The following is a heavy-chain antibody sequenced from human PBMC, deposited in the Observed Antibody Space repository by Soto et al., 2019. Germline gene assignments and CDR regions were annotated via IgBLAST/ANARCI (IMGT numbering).Heavy chain of an antibody. Sequence: RSVRRSCAACGFTFSRYAMHWVRQAPGKGLEWVAVISYDGSNKYYADSVKGRFTISRDNSKNTLYLQMNSLRAEDTAVYYCARDFYDSSGYYQGNYFDYWGQGTLVTVSS. CDR2: ISYDGSNK. J-gene: IGHJ4*02. CDR3: ARDFYDSSGYYQGNYFDY. V-gene: IGHV3-30-3*01. CDR1: GFTFSRYA. D-gene: IGHD3-22*01.